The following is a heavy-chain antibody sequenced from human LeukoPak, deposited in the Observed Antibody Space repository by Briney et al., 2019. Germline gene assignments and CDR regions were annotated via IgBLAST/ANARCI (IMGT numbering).Heavy chain of an antibody. J-gene: IGHJ6*03. V-gene: IGHV3-23*01. CDR3: AKEITIFGVDPYYYYYYYMDV. Sequence: PGGSLRLSCAASGFTFSSYAMSWVRQAPGKGLEWVSAISGSGGSTYYADPVKGRFTISRDNSKNTLYLQLNSLRAEDTAVYYCAKEITIFGVDPYYYYYYYMDVWGKGTTVTVSS. CDR2: ISGSGGST. D-gene: IGHD3-3*01. CDR1: GFTFSSYA.